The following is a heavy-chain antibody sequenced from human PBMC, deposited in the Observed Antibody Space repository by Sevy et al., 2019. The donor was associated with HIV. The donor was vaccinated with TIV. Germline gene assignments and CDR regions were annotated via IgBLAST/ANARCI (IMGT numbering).Heavy chain of an antibody. V-gene: IGHV1-69*13. D-gene: IGHD3-22*01. Sequence: ASVKVSCKASGGTFSSYAISWVRQAPGQGLEWMGGIIPIFGTANYAQKFQGRVTITADESTSTAYMELSSLRSEDTAVYYCARQEISYHDSREYYFDYWGQGTLVTVSS. CDR2: IIPIFGTA. CDR3: ARQEISYHDSREYYFDY. J-gene: IGHJ4*02. CDR1: GGTFSSYA.